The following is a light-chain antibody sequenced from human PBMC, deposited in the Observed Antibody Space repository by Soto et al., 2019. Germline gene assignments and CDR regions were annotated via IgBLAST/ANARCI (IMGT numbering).Light chain of an antibody. CDR2: GAS. V-gene: IGKV3-15*01. Sequence: EIVMTQSGATLSVSPGERVTLSCRASQSLTRNLAWYQHKPGQSPRLLIYGASARATGIPDRFSGGGSGADFTLTISRLEPEDFAIYYCQKRGNWPQFGQGTKVDI. J-gene: IGKJ1*01. CDR1: QSLTRN. CDR3: QKRGNWPQ.